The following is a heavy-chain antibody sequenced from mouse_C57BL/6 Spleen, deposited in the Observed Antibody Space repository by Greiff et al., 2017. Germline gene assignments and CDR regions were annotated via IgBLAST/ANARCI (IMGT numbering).Heavy chain of an antibody. CDR2: INPYNGGT. Sequence: EVKLVESGPVLVKPGASVKMSCKASGYTFTDYYMNWVKQSHGKSLEWIGVINPYNGGTSYNQKFKGKATLTVDTSSSTAYLQLSSLTSEDSAVYYCARWGGYYPWFAYWGQGTLVTVSA. D-gene: IGHD2-3*01. V-gene: IGHV1-19*01. CDR1: GYTFTDYY. J-gene: IGHJ3*01. CDR3: ARWGGYYPWFAY.